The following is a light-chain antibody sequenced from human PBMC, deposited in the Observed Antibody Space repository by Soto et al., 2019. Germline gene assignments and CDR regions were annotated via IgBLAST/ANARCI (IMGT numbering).Light chain of an antibody. CDR3: SSYTLRNTLVL. CDR1: SSDVGGYNF. CDR2: EVS. Sequence: QSALTQPASVSGSPGQSITISCTGTSSDVGGYNFVSWYQQHPGKAPRLIIYEVSSRASGVSYRFSGSKSGNTASLTISGLQAEDEADYYCSSYTLRNTLVLFGGGTKLTDL. V-gene: IGLV2-14*01. J-gene: IGLJ3*02.